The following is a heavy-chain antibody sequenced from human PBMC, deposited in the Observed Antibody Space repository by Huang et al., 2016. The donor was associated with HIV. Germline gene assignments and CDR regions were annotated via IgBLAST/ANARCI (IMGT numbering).Heavy chain of an antibody. CDR1: GGSFSGYY. J-gene: IGHJ6*03. Sequence: QVQLQQWGAGLLKPSETLYLTCAVYGGSFSGYYWSWIRQPPGKGLEWIGEINHSGSTNYNPSLKSRVTISVDTSKNQFSLKLSSGTAADTAVYYCAGAAAGTSYYYYYMDVWGKGTTVTVSS. V-gene: IGHV4-34*01. D-gene: IGHD6-13*01. CDR3: AGAAAGTSYYYYYMDV. CDR2: INHSGST.